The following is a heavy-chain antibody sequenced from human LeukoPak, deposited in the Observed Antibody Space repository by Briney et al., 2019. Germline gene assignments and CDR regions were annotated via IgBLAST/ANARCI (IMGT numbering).Heavy chain of an antibody. V-gene: IGHV3-23*01. CDR3: APTYCGGDCYYGY. CDR1: GFTFSSYA. Sequence: GGSLRLSCAASGFTFSSYAMSWVHQAPGKGLEWVSTISGSGSSAYYADSVKGRFTISRDNSKNTLYLQMNSLRADDTAVYYCAPTYCGGDCYYGYWGQGTLVTVSS. CDR2: ISGSGSSA. J-gene: IGHJ4*02. D-gene: IGHD2-21*01.